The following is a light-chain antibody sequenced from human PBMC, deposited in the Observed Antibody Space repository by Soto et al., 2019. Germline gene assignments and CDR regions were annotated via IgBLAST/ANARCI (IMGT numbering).Light chain of an antibody. V-gene: IGKV3-11*01. Sequence: EIVLIQSPATLTLSPGERATISCRASQSVSSYLAWYQQKPGQAPRLLVYDASNRATGIPARFSGSGSGTDFTLTISSLEPEDCGVYYCQQRSNWPHTFGGGTKVEIK. CDR1: QSVSSY. CDR2: DAS. CDR3: QQRSNWPHT. J-gene: IGKJ4*01.